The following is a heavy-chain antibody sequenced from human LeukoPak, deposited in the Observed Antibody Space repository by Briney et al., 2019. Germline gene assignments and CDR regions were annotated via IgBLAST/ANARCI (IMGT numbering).Heavy chain of an antibody. J-gene: IGHJ6*03. V-gene: IGHV3-9*01. Sequence: GGSLRLSCAASGFIFDDYAMHWVRQAPGKGLEWVSGISWNSGSIGYADSVKGRFTISRDNSKNTLYLQMNSLKVEDTAVYYCARTGGARRGNYMDVWGKGTTVTVSS. CDR3: ARTGGARRGNYMDV. CDR2: ISWNSGSI. D-gene: IGHD1-26*01. CDR1: GFIFDDYA.